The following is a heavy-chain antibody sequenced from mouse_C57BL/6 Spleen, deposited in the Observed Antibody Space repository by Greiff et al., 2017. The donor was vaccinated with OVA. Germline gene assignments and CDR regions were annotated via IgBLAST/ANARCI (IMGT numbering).Heavy chain of an antibody. Sequence: DVMLVESGGGLVQPGGSLKLSCAASGFTFSDYYMYWVRQTPEKRLEWVAYISNGGGSTYYPDTVKGRFTISRDNAKTTLYLQMSRLKSEDTAMYYCARQGGDYFDYWGQGTTLTVSS. V-gene: IGHV5-12*01. J-gene: IGHJ2*01. CDR2: ISNGGGST. CDR3: ARQGGDYFDY. CDR1: GFTFSDYY.